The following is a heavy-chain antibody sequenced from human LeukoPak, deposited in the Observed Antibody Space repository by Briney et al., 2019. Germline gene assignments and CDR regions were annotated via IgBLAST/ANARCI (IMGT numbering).Heavy chain of an antibody. CDR1: GFTFSSYW. V-gene: IGHV3-74*01. CDR3: VRVVNYYYYMDV. J-gene: IGHJ6*03. CDR2: INSDGSST. Sequence: PGGSLRLSCAASGFTFSSYWMHWVRQAPGKGLVWVSRINSDGSSTSYADSVKGRFTISRDNAKNTLYLQMNSLRAEDTAVYYCVRVVNYYYYMDVWGKGTTVTISS. D-gene: IGHD3-16*02.